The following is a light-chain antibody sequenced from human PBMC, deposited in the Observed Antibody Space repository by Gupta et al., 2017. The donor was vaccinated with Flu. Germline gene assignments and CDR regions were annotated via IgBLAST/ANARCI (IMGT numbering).Light chain of an antibody. CDR3: QQRSNWHPYT. CDR2: DAF. CDR1: QSVSSY. V-gene: IGKV3-11*01. J-gene: IGKJ2*01. Sequence: ATLSLSPEERATLAVRARQSVSSYLDWYQQKPGQAPRLLIYDAFNRATGIPARFSGSGSGTDLTLTISSREPEDFAVYYCQQRSNWHPYTFGQGTKLEIK.